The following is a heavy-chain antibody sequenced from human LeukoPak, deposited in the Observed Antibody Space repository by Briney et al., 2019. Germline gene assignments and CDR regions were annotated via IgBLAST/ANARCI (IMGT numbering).Heavy chain of an antibody. CDR3: ARHGPYYFARYFSPGGSYNWFDP. Sequence: PSETLSLTCAVYGGSFSGYYWSWIRQPPGKGLEWIGEINHSGSTNYNPSLKSRVTISVDTSKNQFSLKLSSVTAADTAVYYCARHGPYYFARYFSPGGSYNWFDPWGQGTLVTVSS. J-gene: IGHJ5*02. D-gene: IGHD2-21*01. CDR2: INHSGST. V-gene: IGHV4-34*01. CDR1: GGSFSGYY.